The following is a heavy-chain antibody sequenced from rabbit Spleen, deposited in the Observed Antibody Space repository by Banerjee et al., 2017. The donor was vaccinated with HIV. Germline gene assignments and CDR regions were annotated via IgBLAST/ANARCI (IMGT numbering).Heavy chain of an antibody. V-gene: IGHV1S42*01. J-gene: IGHJ3*01. D-gene: IGHD1-1*01. CDR2: IYTGSGST. CDR1: GIDFSGYG. CDR3: APGPDLYLAYINLTFARKTVLRWLL. Sequence: QAQLVESGGGLVTPGGTLTLTCKVSGIDFSGYGINWVRQAPGKGLEWIGCIYTGSGSTWYASWAKGRFTISETSSTTVTLQMSILTTPQPPKSTRAPGPDLYLAYINLTFARKTVLRWLLW.